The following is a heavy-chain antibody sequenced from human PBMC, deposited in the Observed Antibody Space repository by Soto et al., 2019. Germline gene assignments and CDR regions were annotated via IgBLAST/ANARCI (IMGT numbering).Heavy chain of an antibody. CDR1: GYTFSNYA. Sequence: QVQLVQSGAEVKKPGASVKVSCKASGYTFSNYAMHWVRQAPGQRLEWMGWINAGNDNTKYSQNFQGRVTITRDTSASTAYMDLSSLRSEDTAVYYCVRANNWFDPWGQGTLVTVSS. CDR3: VRANNWFDP. CDR2: INAGNDNT. V-gene: IGHV1-3*01. J-gene: IGHJ5*02. D-gene: IGHD3-10*01.